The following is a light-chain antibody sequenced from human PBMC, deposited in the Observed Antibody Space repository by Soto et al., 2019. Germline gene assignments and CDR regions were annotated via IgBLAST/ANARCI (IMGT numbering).Light chain of an antibody. CDR3: PQYGSSPPYT. J-gene: IGKJ2*01. CDR2: GAS. V-gene: IGKV3-20*01. CDR1: QSVSSTY. Sequence: EIVLTQSPGTLSLSPGARATLSCRASQSVSSTYLAGYQQKIGQAPRLLIYGASRRATGMPDRFSGSGSWTDFSITTSRLEPEDLAVYFCPQYGSSPPYTFSPGNKLEIK.